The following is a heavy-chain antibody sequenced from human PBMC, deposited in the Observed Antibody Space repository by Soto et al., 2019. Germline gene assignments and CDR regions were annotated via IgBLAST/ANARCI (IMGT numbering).Heavy chain of an antibody. J-gene: IGHJ4*02. V-gene: IGHV3-23*01. CDR3: AKDRDYDIARLSR. D-gene: IGHD3-9*01. CDR2: ISGSGGRT. Sequence: EVQLLESGGGLVQPGGSLRLSCAASGFTFSSYAMSWVRQAPGKGLEWVSAISGSGGRTYYAASVKGRFTISRDNSKNTLYLQMNSLRSEDTAVYYFAKDRDYDIARLSRWGQGTLVTVSS. CDR1: GFTFSSYA.